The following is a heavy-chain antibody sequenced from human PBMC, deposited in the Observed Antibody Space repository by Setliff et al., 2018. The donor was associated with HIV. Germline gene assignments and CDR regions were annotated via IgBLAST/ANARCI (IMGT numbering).Heavy chain of an antibody. Sequence: GSGPTLVNPTQTLTLTCSFSGFSLTTRGVGVGWIRQPPGKALEWVALIYWDDDERYSPSLNRRVTVTKDTSKNQVVLRMTNVDPADTATYYCARSASLGFLEHWGQGTPVTVSS. J-gene: IGHJ4*02. CDR1: GFSLTTRGVG. D-gene: IGHD3-16*01. CDR3: ARSASLGFLEH. CDR2: IYWDDDE. V-gene: IGHV2-5*02.